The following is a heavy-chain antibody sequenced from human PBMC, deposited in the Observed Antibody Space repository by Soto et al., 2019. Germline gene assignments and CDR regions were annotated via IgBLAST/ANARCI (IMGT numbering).Heavy chain of an antibody. V-gene: IGHV4-39*01. CDR3: ATHDYGDEFDY. CDR1: GGSISSSSYY. J-gene: IGHJ4*02. D-gene: IGHD4-17*01. CDR2: IYYSGST. Sequence: SETLSLTCTVSGGSISSSSYYWGWIRQPPGKGLEWIGSIYYSGSTYYNPSLKSRVTISVDTSKNQFSLKLSSVTAADTAVYYCATHDYGDEFDYWGQGTLVTVSS.